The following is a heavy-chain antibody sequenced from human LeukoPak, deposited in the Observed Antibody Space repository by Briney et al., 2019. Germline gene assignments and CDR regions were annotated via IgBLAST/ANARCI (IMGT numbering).Heavy chain of an antibody. CDR2: INHSRST. Sequence: SETLSLTCAVYGGSFSGYYWSWIRQPPGKGLEGIGEINHSRSTNYNPSLKSRGTISVDTSKNQYSLKLSSVTAADTAVYYCARHIGGWFDPWGQGTLVTVSS. CDR3: ARHIGGWFDP. V-gene: IGHV4-34*01. CDR1: GGSFSGYY. J-gene: IGHJ5*02. D-gene: IGHD2-21*01.